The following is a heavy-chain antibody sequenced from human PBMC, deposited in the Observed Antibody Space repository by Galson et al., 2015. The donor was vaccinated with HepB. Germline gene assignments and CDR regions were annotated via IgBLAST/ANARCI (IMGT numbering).Heavy chain of an antibody. D-gene: IGHD6-6*01. CDR3: ARAGWQLATPYYYSYGMDV. V-gene: IGHV3-48*01. Sequence: SLRLSCAASGFTFSSYSMNWVRQAPGKGLEWVSYISSSSSTIYYADSVKGRFTISRDNAKNSLYLQMNSLRAEDTAVYYCARAGWQLATPYYYSYGMDVWGQGTTVTVSS. CDR1: GFTFSSYS. J-gene: IGHJ6*02. CDR2: ISSSSSTI.